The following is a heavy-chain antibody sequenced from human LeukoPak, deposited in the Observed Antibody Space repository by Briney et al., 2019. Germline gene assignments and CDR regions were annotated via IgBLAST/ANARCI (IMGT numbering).Heavy chain of an antibody. V-gene: IGHV4-34*01. J-gene: IGHJ6*02. CDR3: ARGPSIAAAGIGHGMDV. D-gene: IGHD6-13*01. Sequence: PSETLSLTCAVYGGSFSGYYWSWIRQPPGKGLEWIGEINHSGSTNYDPSLKSRVTISVDTSKNQFSLKLSSVTAADTAVYYCARGPSIAAAGIGHGMDVWGQGTTVTVSS. CDR1: GGSFSGYY. CDR2: INHSGST.